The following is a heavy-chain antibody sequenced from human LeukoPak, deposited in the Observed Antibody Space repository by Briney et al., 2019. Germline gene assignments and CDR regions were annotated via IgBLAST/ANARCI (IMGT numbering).Heavy chain of an antibody. CDR2: FYSGGST. Sequence: PSETLSLTCTVSGGSISGSSYYWGWIRQPPGKGLEWIGSFYSGGSTYYNPSLKSRVTISEDTSKNQFSLKTTSVTAADTAVYYCAKTLARGVLGFDYWGQGTLVTVSS. J-gene: IGHJ4*02. V-gene: IGHV4-39*07. CDR1: GGSISGSSYY. D-gene: IGHD3-16*01. CDR3: AKTLARGVLGFDY.